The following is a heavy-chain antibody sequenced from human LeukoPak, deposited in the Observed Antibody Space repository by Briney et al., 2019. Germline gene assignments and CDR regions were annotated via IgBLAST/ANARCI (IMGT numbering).Heavy chain of an antibody. CDR3: ARSAHGTGWYFYNWFDP. J-gene: IGHJ5*02. Sequence: SVKVSCKASGGTFSSYAISWVRQAPGQGLEWMGRIIPIFGTANYAQKFQGRVTITTDESTSTDYMELSSLRSEDTAVYYCARSAHGTGWYFYNWFDPWGQGTLVTVSS. V-gene: IGHV1-69*05. CDR2: IIPIFGTA. CDR1: GGTFSSYA. D-gene: IGHD6-19*01.